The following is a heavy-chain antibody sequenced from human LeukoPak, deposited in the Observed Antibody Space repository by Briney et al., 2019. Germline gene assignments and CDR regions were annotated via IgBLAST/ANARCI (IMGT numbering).Heavy chain of an antibody. CDR2: FYISGST. Sequence: SETLSLTCTVSGGSTSSYYWSWIRQPAGKRLEWIGHFYISGSTNYNPSLKSRVTMSVDTSKNQFFLKLSSVTAADTAVYYCAICGGDCYSRDAFDIWGQGTMVTVSS. CDR1: GGSTSSYY. CDR3: AICGGDCYSRDAFDI. D-gene: IGHD2-21*02. J-gene: IGHJ3*02. V-gene: IGHV4-4*07.